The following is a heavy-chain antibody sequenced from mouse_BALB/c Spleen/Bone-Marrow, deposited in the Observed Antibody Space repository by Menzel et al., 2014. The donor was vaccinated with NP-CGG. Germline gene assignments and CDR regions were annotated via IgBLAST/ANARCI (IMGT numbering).Heavy chain of an antibody. V-gene: IGHV14-3*02. J-gene: IGHJ4*01. D-gene: IGHD4-1*01. CDR3: ARWEDYAMDY. Sequence: EVQLQESGAELVKPGASVRLSCTASCFNIQDTYMHWVKQGPERGLEWIGRIDPANGNTKSDPKFQGKATRTADTSSNTAYRQLSSVTSEDTAVYYCARWEDYAMDYWGQGTSVTVSS. CDR2: IDPANGNT. CDR1: CFNIQDTY.